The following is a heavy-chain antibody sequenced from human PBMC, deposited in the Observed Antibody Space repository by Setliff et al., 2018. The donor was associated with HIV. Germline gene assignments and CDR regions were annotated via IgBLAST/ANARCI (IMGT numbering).Heavy chain of an antibody. D-gene: IGHD3-22*01. Sequence: SETLSLTCTVSGGSISSHYWSWIRQPPGKRLEWIGYIHYSGSTNYNPSLKSRVTISGDASKNQFSLKLSSVTAADTAVYYCARGHYPYDSSGYYYDAFDIWGQGTMVTVSS. J-gene: IGHJ3*02. CDR3: ARGHYPYDSSGYYYDAFDI. V-gene: IGHV4-59*11. CDR1: GGSISSHY. CDR2: IHYSGST.